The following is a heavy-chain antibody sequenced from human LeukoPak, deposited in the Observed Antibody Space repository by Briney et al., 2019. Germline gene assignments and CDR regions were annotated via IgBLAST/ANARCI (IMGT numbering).Heavy chain of an antibody. CDR2: IYHSGST. D-gene: IGHD6-25*01. J-gene: IGHJ4*02. Sequence: ASETLPLTCAVSGFSISSGYYWAWIRPPPGKGLEWIGNIYHSGSTYYNPSLKSRVTISVDTSKNQFSLKLTSVTAADTPVYYSANRPGSAGLDYWGQGTLVTVSS. CDR1: GFSISSGYY. V-gene: IGHV4-38-2*01. CDR3: ANRPGSAGLDY.